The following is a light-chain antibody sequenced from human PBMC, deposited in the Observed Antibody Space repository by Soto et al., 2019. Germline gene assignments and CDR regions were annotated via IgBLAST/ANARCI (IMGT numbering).Light chain of an antibody. CDR3: AAWDDSLNGYV. V-gene: IGLV1-44*01. J-gene: IGLJ1*01. Sequence: QSVLTQPPSASGTPGQRVAISCSGGSSNIGVNTVSWYQQLLGTAPKLLIYVNTQRPSGVPDRISGSRSGTSASLAISGLQSEDEADYYCAAWDDSLNGYVFGSGTKLTVL. CDR2: VNT. CDR1: SSNIGVNT.